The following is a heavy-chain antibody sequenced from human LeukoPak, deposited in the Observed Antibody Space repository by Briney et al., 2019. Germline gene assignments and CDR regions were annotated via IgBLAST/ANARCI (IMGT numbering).Heavy chain of an antibody. V-gene: IGHV3-30*03. CDR1: GSTFSSYD. CDR3: ARGGSYVHY. Sequence: GGSLSLSCAASGSTFSSYDMHWGRQAPGKGLEWVAVISYDGSNRDYVDSVKGRFTISRDNSKNTLYLQLNSLRAEDTAVYYCARGGSYVHYWGQGTLVTVSS. CDR2: ISYDGSNR. D-gene: IGHD1-26*01. J-gene: IGHJ4*02.